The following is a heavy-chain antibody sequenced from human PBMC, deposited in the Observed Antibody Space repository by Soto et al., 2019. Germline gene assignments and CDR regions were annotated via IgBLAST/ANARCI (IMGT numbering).Heavy chain of an antibody. V-gene: IGHV3-30-3*01. CDR3: ARDVRYCNYTDCWA. J-gene: IGHJ4*02. CDR1: GFSFRKYA. CDR2: ISTDGSIK. Sequence: QVQLVESGGGVVQPGRSLRLSCAASGFSFRKYAMHWVRQAPGKGLEWMTVISTDGSIKYYIDSVKGRFTISRDNSKNTLYLQMNSLRPDDTAVYYCARDVRYCNYTDCWAWGQGTLVTVSS. D-gene: IGHD3-3*01.